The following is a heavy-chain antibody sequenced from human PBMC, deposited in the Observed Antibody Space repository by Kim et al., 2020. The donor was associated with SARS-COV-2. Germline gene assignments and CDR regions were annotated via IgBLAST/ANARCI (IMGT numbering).Heavy chain of an antibody. Sequence: YNPSTKSRVTISVDTSKNQFSLKLSSVTAADTAVYYCARHVDYLSYYFDYWGQGTLVTVSS. J-gene: IGHJ4*02. V-gene: IGHV4-39*01. CDR3: ARHVDYLSYYFDY. D-gene: IGHD4-17*01.